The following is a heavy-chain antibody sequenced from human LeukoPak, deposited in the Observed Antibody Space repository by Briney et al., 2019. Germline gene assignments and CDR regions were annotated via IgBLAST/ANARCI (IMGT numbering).Heavy chain of an antibody. CDR1: GYTLTELS. CDR3: ATVQTMVSSGYYNDY. J-gene: IGHJ4*02. V-gene: IGHV1-24*01. Sequence: ASVKVSCKVSGYTLTELSMNWVRQAPGKGIECMGGFDPEDGETIYAQKFQGRVTMTEDTSTDTAYMELSSLRPEDTAVYYCATVQTMVSSGYYNDYWGQGTLVTVSS. D-gene: IGHD3-22*01. CDR2: FDPEDGET.